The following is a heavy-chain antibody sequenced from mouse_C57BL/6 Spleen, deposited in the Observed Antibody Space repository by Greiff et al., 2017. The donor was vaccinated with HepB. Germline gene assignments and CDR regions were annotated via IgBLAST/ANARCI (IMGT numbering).Heavy chain of an antibody. D-gene: IGHD1-1*01. J-gene: IGHJ3*01. CDR3: ARGDGRAWFAY. CDR1: GYSITSGYD. V-gene: IGHV3-1*01. Sequence: EVQLVESGPGMVKPSQSLSLTCTVTGYSITSGYDWHWIRHFPGNKLAWMGYISYSGSTNYNPSLKSRISITHDTSKNPFFLKLNSVTTEDTATYYWARGDGRAWFAYWGQGTLVTVSA. CDR2: ISYSGST.